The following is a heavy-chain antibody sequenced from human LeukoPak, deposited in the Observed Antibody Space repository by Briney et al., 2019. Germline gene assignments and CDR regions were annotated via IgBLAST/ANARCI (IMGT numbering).Heavy chain of an antibody. Sequence: PSETLSLTCTVSGGSIGTYYWSWVRQSPGTGLEWIGYIYVTGTRYNPYLQSRVTISVDRSRNQFFLKMTSVTAADTAVYYCARGDYDFWSGYYGYWGQGTLVTVSS. CDR3: ARGDYDFWSGYYGY. CDR1: GGSIGTYY. V-gene: IGHV4-4*09. D-gene: IGHD3-3*01. J-gene: IGHJ4*02. CDR2: IYVTGT.